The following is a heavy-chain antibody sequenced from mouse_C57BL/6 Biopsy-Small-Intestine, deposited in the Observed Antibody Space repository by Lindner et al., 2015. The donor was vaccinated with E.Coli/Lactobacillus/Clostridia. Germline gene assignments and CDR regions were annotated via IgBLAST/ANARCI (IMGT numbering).Heavy chain of an antibody. V-gene: IGHV1-81*01. CDR3: ARWYYGSSYAMDY. CDR1: GYTFTSYG. CDR2: IYPRSGNT. Sequence: VQLQESGAELARPGASVKLSCKASGYTFTSYGISWVKQRTGQGLEWIGEIYPRSGNTYYNEKFKGKATLTADKSSSTAYMELRSLTSEDSAVYFCARWYYGSSYAMDYWGQGTSVTVSS. J-gene: IGHJ4*01. D-gene: IGHD1-1*01.